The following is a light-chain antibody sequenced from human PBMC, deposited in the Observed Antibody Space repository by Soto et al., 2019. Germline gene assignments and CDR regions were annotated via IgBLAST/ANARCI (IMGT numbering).Light chain of an antibody. CDR2: GAS. V-gene: IGKV3D-15*01. Sequence: EIMLSQSPATLSLTPGERATLSCMASQSVSSNLAWYQQKPGQAPRLLIYGASNRATGIPDRFSGSGSGTDFTLTISSLQPDDIGTYYCQQYSTFWTFGEG. CDR1: QSVSSN. J-gene: IGKJ1*01. CDR3: QQYSTFWT.